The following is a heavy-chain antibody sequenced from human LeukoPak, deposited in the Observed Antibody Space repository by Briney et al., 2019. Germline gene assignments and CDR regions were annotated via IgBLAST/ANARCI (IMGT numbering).Heavy chain of an antibody. D-gene: IGHD6-13*01. V-gene: IGHV1-69*13. J-gene: IGHJ4*02. Sequence: SVKVSCKASGGTFSNYAISWVRQAPGQGLEWMGGIIPIFGTANYAQKFQGRVTITADESTSTAYMELSSLRSGDTAVYYCARFIAAAGLDYWGQGTLVTVSS. CDR3: ARFIAAAGLDY. CDR2: IIPIFGTA. CDR1: GGTFSNYA.